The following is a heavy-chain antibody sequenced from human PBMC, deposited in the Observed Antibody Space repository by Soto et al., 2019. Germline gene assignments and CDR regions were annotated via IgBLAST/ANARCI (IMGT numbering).Heavy chain of an antibody. CDR3: ARGRRSIVGATNFDL. D-gene: IGHD1-26*01. CDR1: GYSFTSYC. Sequence: PGESLKISCECSGYSFTSYCIGWVRQMPGKGLEWVGIICPGDSESRYSPSFQGQVTISADKSISTAYVQWSSLKASDTAMYYCARGRRSIVGATNFDLWGQGTLVTVSS. V-gene: IGHV5-51*01. J-gene: IGHJ4*02. CDR2: ICPGDSES.